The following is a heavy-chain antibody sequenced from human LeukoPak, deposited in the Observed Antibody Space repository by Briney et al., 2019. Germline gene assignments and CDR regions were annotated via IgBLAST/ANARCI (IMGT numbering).Heavy chain of an antibody. J-gene: IGHJ3*02. V-gene: IGHV1-18*01. CDR1: GYTFTSYG. CDR2: ISAYNGNT. Sequence: GASVKVSCKASGYTFTSYGISWVRQAPGQGLEWMGWISAYNGNTNYAQKLQGRVTMTTDTSTSTAYMELRSLRSDDTAVYYCARADFIVVVTAIPDAFDIWGQGTMVTVSS. CDR3: ARADFIVVVTAIPDAFDI. D-gene: IGHD2-21*02.